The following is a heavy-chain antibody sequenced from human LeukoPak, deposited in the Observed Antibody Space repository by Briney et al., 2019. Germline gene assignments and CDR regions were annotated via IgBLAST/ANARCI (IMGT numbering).Heavy chain of an antibody. J-gene: IGHJ4*02. D-gene: IGHD3-22*01. CDR1: GGSISSSSYY. CDR3: ARQNYDSSGYYY. CDR2: IYYSGST. Sequence: PSETLSLTCTVSGGSISSSSYYWGWIRQPPGKGLEWIGSIYYSGSTYYNPSLKSRVTISVDTSKNQFSLKLSSVTAADTAVYYCARQNYDSSGYYYWGLGTLVTVSS. V-gene: IGHV4-39*01.